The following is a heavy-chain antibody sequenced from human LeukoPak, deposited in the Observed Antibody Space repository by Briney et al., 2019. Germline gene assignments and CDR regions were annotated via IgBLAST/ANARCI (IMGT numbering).Heavy chain of an antibody. Sequence: SETLSLTCTVSDGSISDSYWSWIRQSPGKGMEWIGYIYFTGFTHYNPSLKSRVTISVDTSKNQFSLKLSSVTAADTAVYYCARSQRDGYNTFFDYWGQGTLVTVSS. CDR3: ARSQRDGYNTFFDY. CDR2: IYFTGFT. V-gene: IGHV4-59*01. D-gene: IGHD5-24*01. J-gene: IGHJ4*02. CDR1: DGSISDSY.